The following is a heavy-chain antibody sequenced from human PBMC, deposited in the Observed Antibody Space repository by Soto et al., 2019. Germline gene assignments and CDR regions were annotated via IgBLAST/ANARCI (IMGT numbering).Heavy chain of an antibody. J-gene: IGHJ5*02. CDR2: ISYDGSNK. CDR3: AKDLENYYDSSGPRADP. V-gene: IGHV3-30*18. Sequence: GGSLRLSCAASGFTFSSYGMHWVRQAPGKGLEWVAVISYDGSNKYYADSVKGRFTISRDNSKNTLYLQMNSLRAEDTAVYYCAKDLENYYDSSGPRADPWGQGTLVTVSS. D-gene: IGHD3-22*01. CDR1: GFTFSSYG.